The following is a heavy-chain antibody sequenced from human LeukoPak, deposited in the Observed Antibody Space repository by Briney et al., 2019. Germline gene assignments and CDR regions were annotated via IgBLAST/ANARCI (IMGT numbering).Heavy chain of an antibody. CDR3: AKIYYSNYAYYYYYMDV. CDR1: GFTFSSYS. J-gene: IGHJ6*03. V-gene: IGHV3-21*01. D-gene: IGHD4-11*01. Sequence: GGSLRLSCAASGFTFSSYSMNWVRQAPGKGLEWASSISSTSSSIDYADSVKGRFTNSRDNAKNSLYLQMNSLRAEDTAVYYCAKIYYSNYAYYYYYMDVWGKGTTVTVSS. CDR2: ISSTSSSI.